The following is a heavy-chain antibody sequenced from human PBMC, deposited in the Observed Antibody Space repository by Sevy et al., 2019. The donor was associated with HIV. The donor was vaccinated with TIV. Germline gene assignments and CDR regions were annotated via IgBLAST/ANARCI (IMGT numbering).Heavy chain of an antibody. Sequence: AAVKVSCKVSGYTLIEFSMHWVRQAPRKGLEWMGGFDPEDRETIYSQRFQGRVTMIEDTSTDTAYMELSSLRCEDTAVYYCATGLPGEYVDCSSCYSDYFAYWGQGTLVTVSS. CDR3: ATGLPGEYVDCSSCYSDYFAY. V-gene: IGHV1-24*01. D-gene: IGHD2-15*01. CDR2: FDPEDRET. J-gene: IGHJ4*02. CDR1: GYTLIEFS.